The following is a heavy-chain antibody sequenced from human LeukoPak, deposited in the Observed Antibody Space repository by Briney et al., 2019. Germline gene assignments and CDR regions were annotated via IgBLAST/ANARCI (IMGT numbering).Heavy chain of an antibody. V-gene: IGHV3-23*01. J-gene: IGHJ4*02. CDR2: ISGSGGST. Sequence: PGGSLRLSCAASGFTFSSYAMSWVRQAPGKGLEWVSAISGSGGSTYYADSVKGRFTISRDNSKNTPYLQMNSLRAEDTAVYYCAKDLGRGYYGSGLDYWGQGTLVTVSS. CDR3: AKDLGRGYYGSGLDY. D-gene: IGHD3-10*01. CDR1: GFTFSSYA.